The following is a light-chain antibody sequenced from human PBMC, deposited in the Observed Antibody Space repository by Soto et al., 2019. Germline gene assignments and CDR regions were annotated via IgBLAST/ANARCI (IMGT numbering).Light chain of an antibody. CDR2: SAS. CDR1: QSVSSN. Sequence: ETVMTQSPVTLSVSPGERATLSCRASQSVSSNLAWYQQKPGQPPRLLIYSASTRATGIPARFSGSGSGTEFTLTISSLQSEDFAVYYCQQYDNWPPYTFGQGTKLEIK. CDR3: QQYDNWPPYT. J-gene: IGKJ2*01. V-gene: IGKV3-15*01.